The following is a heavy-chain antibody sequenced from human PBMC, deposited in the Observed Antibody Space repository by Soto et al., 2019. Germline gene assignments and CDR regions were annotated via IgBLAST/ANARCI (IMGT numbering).Heavy chain of an antibody. CDR1: GGTFSSYS. D-gene: IGHD2-2*01. Sequence: QVQLVQSGAVVKKPGSSVKVSCEASGGTFSSYSFSWVRQAPGQGLEWMGRVIPILGMANYAQKFQGRVTITADKSTSTVYMELSSLRSEDTAVYYCARGGAVVVPGAVDRHNWFDPWGQGTLVTVSS. CDR2: VIPILGMA. V-gene: IGHV1-69*02. CDR3: ARGGAVVVPGAVDRHNWFDP. J-gene: IGHJ5*02.